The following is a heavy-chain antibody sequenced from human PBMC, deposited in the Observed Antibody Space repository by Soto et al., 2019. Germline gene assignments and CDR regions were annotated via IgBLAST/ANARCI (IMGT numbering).Heavy chain of an antibody. V-gene: IGHV3-48*01. CDR1: GFTFSSYS. CDR3: ARDGVVVAARSGMVYMDV. D-gene: IGHD2-15*01. Sequence: GGSLRLSCAASGFTFSSYSMNWVRQAPGKGLEWVSYISSSSSTIYYADSVKGQFTISRDNAKNSLYLQMNSLRAEDTAVYYCARDGVVVAARSGMVYMDVWGKGTTVTVSS. J-gene: IGHJ6*03. CDR2: ISSSSSTI.